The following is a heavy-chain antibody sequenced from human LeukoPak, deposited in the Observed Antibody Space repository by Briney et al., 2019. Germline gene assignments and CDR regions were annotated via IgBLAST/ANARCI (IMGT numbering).Heavy chain of an antibody. V-gene: IGHV4-39*01. CDR2: IYYSGST. CDR1: GGSISSSSYY. Sequence: KPSETLSLTCPVSGGSISSSSYYWGWIRQPPGKGLEWIGNIYYSGSTYYNPSLKSRVTISVDTSKNQFSLKLSSVTAADTAVYYCARRGYSSGPYFDYWGQGTLVTVSS. D-gene: IGHD6-19*01. CDR3: ARRGYSSGPYFDY. J-gene: IGHJ4*02.